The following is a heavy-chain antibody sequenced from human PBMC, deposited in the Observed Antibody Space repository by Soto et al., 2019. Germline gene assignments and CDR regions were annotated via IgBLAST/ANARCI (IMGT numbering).Heavy chain of an antibody. V-gene: IGHV1-69*01. CDR1: GGAFSNYA. J-gene: IGHJ4*02. CDR3: ARSIGSSSFYFDC. D-gene: IGHD6-6*01. CDR2: FIPVFGTT. Sequence: QVQLVQSGAEVKKPGSSVKVSCKASGGAFSNYAISWLRQAPGQGLEWMGGFIPVFGTTNYAQIFEGRVTITADESSTAAYMELSSLRSDDTAVYYCARSIGSSSFYFDCWGQGTLVTVSS.